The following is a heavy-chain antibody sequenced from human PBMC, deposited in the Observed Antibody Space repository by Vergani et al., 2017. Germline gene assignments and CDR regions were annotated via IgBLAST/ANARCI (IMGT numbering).Heavy chain of an antibody. D-gene: IGHD2-2*02. J-gene: IGHJ4*02. V-gene: IGHV4-4*03. CDR2: ICHTEDT. CDR3: ATIGYRRWGYYFDY. Sequence: QVQLQESGPGLVKPPGTLSLTCAVSGDSISSNNCWSWVRQPPGKGLEWIGEICHTEDTKYSPSRKSRVTVSVDESRNLFSLRVNSLTAAGTAVYYCATIGYRRWGYYFDYWGQGILVTVSS. CDR1: GDSISSNNC.